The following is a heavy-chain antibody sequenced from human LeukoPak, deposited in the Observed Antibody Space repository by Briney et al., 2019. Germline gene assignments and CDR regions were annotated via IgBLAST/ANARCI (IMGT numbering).Heavy chain of an antibody. V-gene: IGHV3-9*01. J-gene: IGHJ4*02. CDR3: ARDRNYGLDY. Sequence: PGRSLRLSCAASGFTFDDYAMHWVRQAPGKGLEWVSGISWNSGDIGYADSVKGRFTISRDNAKNSLYLQMNSLRVEDTAVYYCARDRNYGLDYWGQGTLVTVSS. CDR2: ISWNSGDI. CDR1: GFTFDDYA. D-gene: IGHD3-10*01.